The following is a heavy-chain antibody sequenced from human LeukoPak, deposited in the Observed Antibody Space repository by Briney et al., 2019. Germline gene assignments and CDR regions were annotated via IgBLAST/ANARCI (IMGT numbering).Heavy chain of an antibody. CDR3: AREGWGGSYQRAFDI. CDR1: GGSFSGYY. D-gene: IGHD1-26*01. Sequence: PSETLSLTCAVYGGSFSGYYWTWIRQPPGKGLEWIGYIYYSGSTNYNPSLKSRVTISVDTSKNQFSLKLSSVTAADTAVYYCAREGWGGSYQRAFDIWGQGTMVTVSS. V-gene: IGHV4-59*01. J-gene: IGHJ3*02. CDR2: IYYSGST.